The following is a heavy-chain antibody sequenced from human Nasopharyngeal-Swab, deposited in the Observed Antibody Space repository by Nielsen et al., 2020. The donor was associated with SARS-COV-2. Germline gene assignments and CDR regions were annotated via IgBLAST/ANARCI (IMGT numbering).Heavy chain of an antibody. V-gene: IGHV4-4*02. CDR1: GGSISSSNW. CDR3: ASFYYGSSGSVRAFDI. Sequence: SETLSLTCAVSGGSISSSNWWSWVRQPPGKGLEWIGEIYHSGSTNYNPSLKSRVTISVDKSKNQFSLKLSSVTAADTAVYYCASFYYGSSGSVRAFDIWGQGTMVTVSS. J-gene: IGHJ3*02. CDR2: IYHSGST. D-gene: IGHD3-22*01.